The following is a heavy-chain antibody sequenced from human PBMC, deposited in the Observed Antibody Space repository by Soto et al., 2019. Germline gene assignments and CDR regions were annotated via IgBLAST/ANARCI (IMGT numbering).Heavy chain of an antibody. V-gene: IGHV3-7*05. D-gene: IGHD1-26*01. CDR1: GFTVSSYW. Sequence: GGSLRLSCAASGFTVSSYWMSWVRQAPGKGLEWVANIKQDGSEKYYVDPVKGRFTISRDNGKNSLYLQMNSLRAEETAVYYCARDGSGSYPGDYYYYGMDVWGQGTTVTVSS. CDR2: IKQDGSEK. CDR3: ARDGSGSYPGDYYYYGMDV. J-gene: IGHJ6*02.